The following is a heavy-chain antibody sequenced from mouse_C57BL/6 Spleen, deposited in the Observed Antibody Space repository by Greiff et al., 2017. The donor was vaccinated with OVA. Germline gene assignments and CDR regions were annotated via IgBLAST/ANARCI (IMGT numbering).Heavy chain of an antibody. CDR3: ARDYGCSYGFAY. D-gene: IGHD1-1*01. V-gene: IGHV1-55*01. CDR2: IYPGSGST. J-gene: IGHJ3*01. Sequence: QVQLQQPGAELVKPGASVKMSCKASGYTFTSYWITWVKQRPGQGLEWIGDIYPGSGSTNYNEKFKSKATLTVDTSSSTAYMQLSSLTSEDSAVYYCARDYGCSYGFAYWGQGTLVTVSA. CDR1: GYTFTSYW.